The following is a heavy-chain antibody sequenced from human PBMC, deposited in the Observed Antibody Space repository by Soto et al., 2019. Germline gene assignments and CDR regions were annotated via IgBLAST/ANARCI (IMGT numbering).Heavy chain of an antibody. CDR2: IYSGGTI. D-gene: IGHD5-12*01. J-gene: IGHJ4*02. V-gene: IGHV3-66*01. CDR3: ARNSGPKAFFDY. Sequence: GGSLRLSCAASGFNVSGSYMSWVRQAPGKGLEWVSVIYSGGTIYYADSVKGRFTISRDNSKNTLYLQMSSLRADDTAVYYCARNSGPKAFFDYWGQGTLVTVSS. CDR1: GFNVSGSY.